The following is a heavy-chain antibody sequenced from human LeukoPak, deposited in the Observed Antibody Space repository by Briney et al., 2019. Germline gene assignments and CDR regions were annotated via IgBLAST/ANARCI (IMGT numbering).Heavy chain of an antibody. CDR3: ASRKGIVVVPAAPYGMDV. V-gene: IGHV3-66*01. Sequence: GGSLRLSCAASGFTVSSNYMSWVRQAPGKGLDWVSVIYSGGSTYYADSVKGRFTTSRDNSKNTLYLQMNSLRAEDTAVYYCASRKGIVVVPAAPYGMDVWGQGTTVTVSS. CDR2: IYSGGST. CDR1: GFTVSSNY. D-gene: IGHD2-2*01. J-gene: IGHJ6*02.